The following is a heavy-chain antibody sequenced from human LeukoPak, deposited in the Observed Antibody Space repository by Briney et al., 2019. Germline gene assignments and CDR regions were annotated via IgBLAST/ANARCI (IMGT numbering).Heavy chain of an antibody. CDR1: NGSFSGYY. V-gene: IGHV4-34*01. D-gene: IGHD3-16*01. CDR3: ARAAWNGGGGFDP. J-gene: IGHJ5*02. CDR2: VNHGGNT. Sequence: SETLSLTCTVYNGSFSGYYWSWIRQSPGKGLVWIGEVNHGGNTNYNPSLRSRVTISIDTSKNHFSLNLRSVTAADTAVYNCARAAWNGGGGFDPWGQGTLVTVSS.